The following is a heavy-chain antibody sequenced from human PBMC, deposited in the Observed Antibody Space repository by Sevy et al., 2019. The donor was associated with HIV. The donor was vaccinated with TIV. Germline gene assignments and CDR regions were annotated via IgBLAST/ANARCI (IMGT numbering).Heavy chain of an antibody. CDR1: EFTFSDYY. J-gene: IGHJ5*02. D-gene: IGHD2-15*01. V-gene: IGHV3-11*06. CDR3: ARDKYCSGGSCYFFDP. Sequence: GGSLRLSFAASEFTFSDYYMSWIRQAPGKGLEWVSYISSSSSYTNYADAVKGRLTNSRDNAKNSLYLQMNSLRAEDTAVYYCARDKYCSGGSCYFFDPWGQGTLVTVSS. CDR2: ISSSSSYT.